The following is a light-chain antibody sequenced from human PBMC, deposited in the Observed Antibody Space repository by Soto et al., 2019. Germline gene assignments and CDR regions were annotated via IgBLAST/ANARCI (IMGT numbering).Light chain of an antibody. CDR3: CAYARSGTFVR. CDR2: EGT. V-gene: IGLV2-23*03. CDR1: SSDVGTFDH. J-gene: IGLJ2*01. Sequence: QSVLTQPASVSGSPGQSITISCTGASSDVGTFDHVSWYQQHPGKAPLLIIYEGTKRPSGVSDRVSGSESDNTASLTISGLQAEDEADYYCCAYARSGTFVRFGGGTKLTVL.